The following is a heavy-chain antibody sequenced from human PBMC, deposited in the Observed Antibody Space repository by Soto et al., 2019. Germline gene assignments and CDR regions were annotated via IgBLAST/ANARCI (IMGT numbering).Heavy chain of an antibody. J-gene: IGHJ4*02. CDR2: ISSGAITI. Sequence: GGSLRLSCAASGFTFSDYYMNWIRQAPGKGLEWVSYISSGAITIYYADSVKGRFTISRDNAKNSLYLQMNSLRAEDTAVYYCAGQYSSSAVEFGGQGTLVTVSS. CDR1: GFTFSDYY. CDR3: AGQYSSSAVEF. D-gene: IGHD6-6*01. V-gene: IGHV3-11*01.